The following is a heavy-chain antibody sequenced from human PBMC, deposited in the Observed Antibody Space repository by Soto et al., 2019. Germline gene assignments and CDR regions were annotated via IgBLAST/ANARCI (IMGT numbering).Heavy chain of an antibody. V-gene: IGHV3-21*05. J-gene: IGHJ4*02. D-gene: IGHD3-10*01. Sequence: GGSLRLSCAGSGFSFSSYSMNWVRQAPGKGLEWISFISSSNIYYAESLEGRFTTSRDNAKNSLYLQMNSLRAEDTAVYYCARGAAMVRGIYGYYFDYWGQGTLVTVSS. CDR3: ARGAAMVRGIYGYYFDY. CDR2: ISSSNI. CDR1: GFSFSSYS.